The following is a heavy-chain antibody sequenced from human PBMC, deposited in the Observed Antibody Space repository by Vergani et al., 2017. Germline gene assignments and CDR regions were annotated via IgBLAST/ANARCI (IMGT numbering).Heavy chain of an antibody. Sequence: EVQLVESGGGFVQPGGSLRLSCAASGFTFSSYWMHWVRQAPGKGLVWVSRITSDGSSTSYADSVKGRFTISRDNAKNTLYLQMNSLRAEDTAVYYCASGRYDVWSGYSHFDYWGQGTLVTVSS. D-gene: IGHD3-3*01. J-gene: IGHJ4*02. V-gene: IGHV3-74*01. CDR1: GFTFSSYW. CDR3: ASGRYDVWSGYSHFDY. CDR2: ITSDGSST.